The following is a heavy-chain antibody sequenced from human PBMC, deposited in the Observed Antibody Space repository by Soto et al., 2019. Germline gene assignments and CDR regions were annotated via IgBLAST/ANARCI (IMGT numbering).Heavy chain of an antibody. CDR3: ARSIIADIRVRQKPTDAFDI. V-gene: IGHV1-2*04. J-gene: IGHJ3*02. CDR1: GYTFTGYY. Sequence: GASVKVSCKASGYTFTGYYMHWVRQAPGQGLEWMGWINPNSGGTNYAQKFQGWVTMTRDTSISTAYMELSRLRSDDTAVYYCARSIIADIRVRQKPTDAFDIWGQGTMVTVSS. D-gene: IGHD6-13*01. CDR2: INPNSGGT.